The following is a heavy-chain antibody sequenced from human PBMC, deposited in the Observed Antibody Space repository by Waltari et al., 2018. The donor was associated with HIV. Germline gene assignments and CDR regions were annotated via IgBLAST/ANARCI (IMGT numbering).Heavy chain of an antibody. V-gene: IGHV1-69*08. CDR1: GAAFVSPT. CDR2: AIPMFGTA. Sequence: QVQLVQSGAEVKKRGSSVKVSCQAPGAAFVSPTFNWVRQAPGQGLEWMGRAIPMFGTANYARKFQGRVTITADKSTTTAYMELNGLRIDDTAVYYCASARETMGVDFDSWGQGTLVTVS. CDR3: ASARETMGVDFDS. J-gene: IGHJ5*01. D-gene: IGHD3-10*01.